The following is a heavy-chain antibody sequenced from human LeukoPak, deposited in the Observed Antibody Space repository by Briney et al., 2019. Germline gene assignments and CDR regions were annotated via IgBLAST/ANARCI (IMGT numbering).Heavy chain of an antibody. Sequence: QSSETLSLTCTISGGSISNGGYYWSWIRQPPGKGLEWIGYIYHSGSTYYHPSRKTRVTMSVDRSKNQFSLKLSSVTAADTAVYYCARGGNLYGSGSYYIDYWGQGTLVTVSS. CDR2: IYHSGST. D-gene: IGHD3-10*01. CDR3: ARGGNLYGSGSYYIDY. J-gene: IGHJ4*02. V-gene: IGHV4-30-2*01. CDR1: GGSISNGGYY.